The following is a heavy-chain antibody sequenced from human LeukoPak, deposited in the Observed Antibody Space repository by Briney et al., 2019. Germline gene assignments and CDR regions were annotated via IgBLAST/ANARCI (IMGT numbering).Heavy chain of an antibody. CDR2: IKSKTDGGTT. V-gene: IGHV3-15*01. Sequence: GGSLRLSCAASAFTFSNAWMSWVRHAPGKGMEWVGRIKSKTDGGTTDYAAPVKGRFTISRDDSKNTLYLQMNSLKTEDTAVYYCAGSWSPYDAFDIWGQGTMVTVSS. J-gene: IGHJ3*02. CDR3: AGSWSPYDAFDI. D-gene: IGHD6-13*01. CDR1: AFTFSNAW.